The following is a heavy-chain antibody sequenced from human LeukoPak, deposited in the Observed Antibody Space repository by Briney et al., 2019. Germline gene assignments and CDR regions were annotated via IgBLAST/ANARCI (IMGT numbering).Heavy chain of an antibody. D-gene: IGHD3-22*01. CDR2: IYYSGST. J-gene: IGHJ4*02. CDR1: GGSISYYY. V-gene: IGHV4-59*08. CDR3: ARASYSYDINGWVPFDY. Sequence: SETLSLTCTVSGGSISYYYWNWIRQPPGKGLEWIGYIYYSGSTNYNPSLKSRVTISGDTSKNQFSLRLSSVTAADTAVYYCARASYSYDINGWVPFDYWGQGTLVTVSS.